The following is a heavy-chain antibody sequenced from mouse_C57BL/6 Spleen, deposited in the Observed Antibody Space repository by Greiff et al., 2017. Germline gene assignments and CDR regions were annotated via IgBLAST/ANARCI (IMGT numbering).Heavy chain of an antibody. D-gene: IGHD4-1*01. CDR2: ISDGGSYT. J-gene: IGHJ2*01. V-gene: IGHV5-4*01. CDR3: ARDGNWALDY. CDR1: GFTFSSYA. Sequence: EVQLVESGGGLVKPGGSLKLSCAASGFTFSSYAWSWVRQTPEKRLEWVATISDGGSYTYYPDNVKGRFTISRDNAKNNLYLQMGHLKSEDTAMCYCARDGNWALDYWGQGTTLTVSS.